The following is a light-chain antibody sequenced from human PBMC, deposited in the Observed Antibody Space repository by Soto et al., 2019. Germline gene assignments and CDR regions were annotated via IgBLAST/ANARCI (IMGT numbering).Light chain of an antibody. J-gene: IGKJ3*01. V-gene: IGKV3-20*01. CDR2: GTS. Sequence: EIVLTQSPGTLSLSPGERATLSCRASQSVSSSHLAWYQQKPGQAPRVLIYGTSIRASGVPERFSGGGSGTDFTLTITRLEPEDFAVYYCQQYGSSLFTFGPGTKVDIK. CDR3: QQYGSSLFT. CDR1: QSVSSSH.